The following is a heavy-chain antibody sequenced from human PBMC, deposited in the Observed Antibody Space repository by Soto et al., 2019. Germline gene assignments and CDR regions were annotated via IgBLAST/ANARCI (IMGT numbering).Heavy chain of an antibody. CDR1: GYTFTSYY. Sequence: ASLKVSCKASGYTFTSYYIHWVRQAPGQRLEWMGVINPGGVTTSYAQRFRGRVTMTRDTSTSTVYMELSSLRSEDTAVYYCATGAKYQLKNYYYYGMDVWGQGTTVTVSS. D-gene: IGHD2-2*01. CDR3: ATGAKYQLKNYYYYGMDV. CDR2: INPGGVTT. J-gene: IGHJ6*02. V-gene: IGHV1-46*01.